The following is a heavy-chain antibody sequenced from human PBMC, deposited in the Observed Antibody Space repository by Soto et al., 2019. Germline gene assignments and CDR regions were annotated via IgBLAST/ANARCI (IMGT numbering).Heavy chain of an antibody. CDR1: GYIFTGYY. D-gene: IGHD2-15*01. CDR2: INPNSGGT. CDR3: AIQRSGVAY. Sequence: ASVKVSCKASGYIFTGYYMHWVRQAPGQGLEWMGWINPNSGGTNYAQKFQGWVTMTRDTSISTAYMDLTRLKSDDTAVYYCAIQRSGVAYWGQGTLVTVSS. J-gene: IGHJ4*02. V-gene: IGHV1-2*04.